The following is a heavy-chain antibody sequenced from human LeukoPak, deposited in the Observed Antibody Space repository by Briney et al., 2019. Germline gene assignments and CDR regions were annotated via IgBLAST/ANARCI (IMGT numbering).Heavy chain of an antibody. J-gene: IGHJ4*01. D-gene: IGHD5-12*01. CDR2: IGISSGNT. CDR3: ARDHRYAFDN. V-gene: IGHV3-48*01. CDR1: GFNFIDYS. Sequence: GGSLRLSCAASGFNFIDYSMNWVRQAPGKGLEWISYIGISSGNTKYADSVKGRFTISRDKARNSLYLQMNSLRVGDTAMYYCARDHRYAFDNWGHGTLVTVSS.